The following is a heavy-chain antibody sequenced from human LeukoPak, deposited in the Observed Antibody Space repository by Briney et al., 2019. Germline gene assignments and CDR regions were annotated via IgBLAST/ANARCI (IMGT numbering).Heavy chain of an antibody. CDR3: ARDSDDDAFDI. V-gene: IGHV4-61*01. Sequence: PSETLSLTCTASGGSISSSSYYWGWIRQPPGKGLEWIGYIYYSGSTNYNPSLKSRVTISVDTSKNQFSLKLSSVTAADTAVYYCARDSDDDAFDIWGQGTMVTVSS. D-gene: IGHD1-26*01. CDR1: GGSISSSSYY. J-gene: IGHJ3*02. CDR2: IYYSGST.